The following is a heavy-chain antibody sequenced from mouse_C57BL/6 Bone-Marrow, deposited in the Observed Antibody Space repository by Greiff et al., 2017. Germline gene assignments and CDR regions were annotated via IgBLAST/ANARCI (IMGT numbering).Heavy chain of an antibody. CDR2: IDPNSGGT. V-gene: IGHV1-72*01. CDR1: GYTFTSYW. CDR3: ASWTAVGEGDDY. J-gene: IGHJ2*01. Sequence: QVQLQQPGAELVKPGASVKLSCKASGYTFTSYWMHWVKQRPGRGLEWIGRIDPNSGGTKYNEKFKSKTTITVDKPSSTAYMQLSSLTSEDSAVYYCASWTAVGEGDDYCGQGTTLTVSA. D-gene: IGHD1-1*01.